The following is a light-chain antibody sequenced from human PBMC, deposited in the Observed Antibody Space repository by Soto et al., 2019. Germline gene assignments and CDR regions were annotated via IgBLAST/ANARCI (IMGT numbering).Light chain of an antibody. CDR3: SSYTTRSTLV. V-gene: IGLV2-14*01. J-gene: IGLJ2*01. CDR1: SSDVGAYKF. CDR2: EVS. Sequence: QSALAQPASVSGSPGQSITISCAGTSSDVGAYKFVSWYQQHPGKAPKLTIYEVSNRPSGVSNRFSGSKSGNTASLTISGLQAEDEGDYYCSSYTTRSTLVFGGGTKLTVL.